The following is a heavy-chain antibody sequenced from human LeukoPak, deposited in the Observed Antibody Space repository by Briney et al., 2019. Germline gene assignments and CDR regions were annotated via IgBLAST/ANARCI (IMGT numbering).Heavy chain of an antibody. Sequence: SETLSLTCTVSGQSIINNCYWGWIRQSPGKGLEWIGSIHHSGNRFESGSTHYNPSLRSRVTVSADTSKNEFSLTLRSVTAADTAVYFCARNASSGFFNAWGRGTLVTVSS. CDR1: GQSIINNCY. V-gene: IGHV4-38-2*02. D-gene: IGHD6-25*01. CDR3: ARNASSGFFNA. CDR2: IHHSGNRFESGST. J-gene: IGHJ1*01.